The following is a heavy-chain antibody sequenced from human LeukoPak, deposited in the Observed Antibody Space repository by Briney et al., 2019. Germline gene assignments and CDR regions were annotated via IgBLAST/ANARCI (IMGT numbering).Heavy chain of an antibody. CDR1: GGSISSYY. CDR3: ARDRGLTDPNYFDY. CDR2: IYYSGST. D-gene: IGHD3-16*01. Sequence: PSGTLSLTCTVSGGSISSYYWSWIRQPPGKGLEWIGYIYYSGSTNYNPSLKSRVTISVDTPKNQFSLKLSSVTAADTAVYYCARDRGLTDPNYFDYWGQGTLVTVSS. J-gene: IGHJ4*02. V-gene: IGHV4-59*01.